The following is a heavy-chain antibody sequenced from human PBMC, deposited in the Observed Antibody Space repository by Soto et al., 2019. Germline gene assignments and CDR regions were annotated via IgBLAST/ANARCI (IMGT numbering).Heavy chain of an antibody. J-gene: IGHJ6*02. Sequence: GESLKISCKGSGYSFTSYWIGWVRQMPGKGLEWMGIIYPGDSDTRYSPSFQGQVTISADKSISTAYLQWSSLKASDTAVYYCTRDVFTIYYYYGMDVWGQGTTVTVSS. V-gene: IGHV5-51*01. CDR3: TRDVFTIYYYYGMDV. CDR1: GYSFTSYW. CDR2: IYPGDSDT. D-gene: IGHD1-1*01.